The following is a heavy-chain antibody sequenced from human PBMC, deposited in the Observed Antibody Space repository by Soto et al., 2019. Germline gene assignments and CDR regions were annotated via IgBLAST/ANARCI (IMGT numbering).Heavy chain of an antibody. CDR2: IYHSGST. V-gene: IGHV4-4*02. D-gene: IGHD2-8*01. CDR1: SGSISSSNW. J-gene: IGHJ5*02. Sequence: SETLSLTCAVSSGSISSSNWWSWVRQPPGKGLEWIGEIYHSGSTNYNPSLKSRITISVEKSKNKFSLKLSSVTAADTVVYYCASHGYCTNGVCYYPFDPWGQGTLVTVS. CDR3: ASHGYCTNGVCYYPFDP.